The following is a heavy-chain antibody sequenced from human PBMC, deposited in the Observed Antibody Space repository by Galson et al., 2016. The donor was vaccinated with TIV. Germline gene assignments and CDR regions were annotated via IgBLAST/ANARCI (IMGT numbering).Heavy chain of an antibody. CDR3: ARHEDTGMVGGVEY. V-gene: IGHV4-38-2*01. Sequence: ETLSLTCAVSGYSINSGSFWGWIRQPPGKELEWIGSISHSGSTYYNPSLKSRGTISVDTSKHQFSLKLSSVTAADTAVYFCARHEDTGMVGGVEYGGQGTLVTVSS. CDR1: GYSINSGSF. J-gene: IGHJ4*02. D-gene: IGHD5-18*01. CDR2: ISHSGST.